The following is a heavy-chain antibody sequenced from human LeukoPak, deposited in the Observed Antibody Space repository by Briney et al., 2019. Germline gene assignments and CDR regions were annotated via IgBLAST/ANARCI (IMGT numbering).Heavy chain of an antibody. D-gene: IGHD6-19*01. CDR3: ARNTVTLAGTGPIDY. V-gene: IGHV1-18*04. CDR1: GYTFTGYY. Sequence: ASVKVSCKASGYTFTGYYLHWVRQAPGQGLEWMGWISAYNGNTNYAQKLQGRVTMTTDTSTSTAYMELRSLRSDDTAVYYCARNTVTLAGTGPIDYWGQGTLVTVSS. J-gene: IGHJ4*02. CDR2: ISAYNGNT.